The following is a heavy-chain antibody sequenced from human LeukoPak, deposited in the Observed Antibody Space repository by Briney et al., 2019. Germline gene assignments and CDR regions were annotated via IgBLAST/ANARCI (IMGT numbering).Heavy chain of an antibody. CDR1: GGSISSYS. CDR2: IYYNGSA. D-gene: IGHD3-16*02. CDR3: ARGPTNYDYVWGSYRPGFDY. J-gene: IGHJ4*02. Sequence: PSETLSLTCTVSGGSISSYSWSWIRQPPGKGLEWVGYIYYNGSANYNPSLKSRVTISVDTSKNQFSLKLGSVTAADKAVYYCARGPTNYDYVWGSYRPGFDYWGQGTLVSVSS. V-gene: IGHV4-59*01.